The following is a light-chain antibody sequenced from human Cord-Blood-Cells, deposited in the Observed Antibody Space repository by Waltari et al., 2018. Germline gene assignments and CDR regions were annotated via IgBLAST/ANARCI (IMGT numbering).Light chain of an antibody. CDR1: ALPKQY. CDR2: KDG. V-gene: IGLV3-25*03. Sequence: SYELTKPPLAPVPSGQTARITCSREALPKQYAHSYQQKPGQAPVLVIYKDGERPAGIPERLSGSSSGTTVTLTIIGVQAEDEADYYCQSADSSGTYYVFGTGTKVTVL. J-gene: IGLJ1*01. CDR3: QSADSSGTYYV.